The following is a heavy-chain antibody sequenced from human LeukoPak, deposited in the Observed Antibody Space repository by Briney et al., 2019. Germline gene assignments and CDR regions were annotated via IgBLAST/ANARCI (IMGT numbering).Heavy chain of an antibody. CDR2: IGSDGST. V-gene: IGHV3-23*01. CDR3: GKGLHYYVAMDV. CDR1: GFSFSVHA. Sequence: GGSLRLSCAASGFSFSVHAMSWVRQAPGKGLEWVSGIGSDGSTHYSESVKGRFVISRDNSKSTLYLQMNSLRGEDTALYYCGKGLHYYVAMDVWGQGTTVTVSS. J-gene: IGHJ6*02. D-gene: IGHD3-10*02.